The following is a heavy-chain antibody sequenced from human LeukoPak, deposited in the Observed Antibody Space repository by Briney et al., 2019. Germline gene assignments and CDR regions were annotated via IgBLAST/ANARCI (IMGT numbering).Heavy chain of an antibody. J-gene: IGHJ4*02. D-gene: IGHD6-19*01. CDR1: GFTFSSYA. V-gene: IGHV3-30-3*01. CDR2: ISYDGSNK. CDR3: ARHPRARVAVGY. Sequence: GGSLRLSCAASGFTFSSYAMHWVRQAPGKGLEWVAVISYDGSNKYYADSVKGRFTISRDNSKNTLYLQMNSLRAEDTAVYYCARHPRARVAVGYWGQGTLVTVSS.